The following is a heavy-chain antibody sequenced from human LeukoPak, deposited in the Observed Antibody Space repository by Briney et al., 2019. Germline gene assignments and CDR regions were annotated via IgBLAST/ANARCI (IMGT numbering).Heavy chain of an antibody. Sequence: ASVKDSCKAFGYTFTSNYMHWVRQAPGQEPEWMGVISPSGGSTTYAQKFQGRVTLTRDMSTSTDYLELSSLRSEDTAVYYCARDNSVRDEAWWFNPWGQGTLVTVSS. J-gene: IGHJ5*02. CDR3: ARDNSVRDEAWWFNP. CDR2: ISPSGGST. D-gene: IGHD5-24*01. CDR1: GYTFTSNY. V-gene: IGHV1-46*01.